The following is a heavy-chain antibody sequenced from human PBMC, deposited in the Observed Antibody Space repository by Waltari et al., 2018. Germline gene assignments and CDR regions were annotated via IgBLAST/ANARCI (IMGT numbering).Heavy chain of an antibody. Sequence: QAQLVESGGGVVQPGGSLRISCAASGFNFNNHGLHWVRQAPGKGPEWVAFIEYDGYNKHYADSVKGQFTISRDNSKNTLYLQLSGLSREDTAVYSCAKGPDSSHYFSNWLDPWGQGTLVTVSS. CDR1: GFNFNNHG. J-gene: IGHJ5*02. V-gene: IGHV3-30*02. D-gene: IGHD3-22*01. CDR2: IEYDGYNK. CDR3: AKGPDSSHYFSNWLDP.